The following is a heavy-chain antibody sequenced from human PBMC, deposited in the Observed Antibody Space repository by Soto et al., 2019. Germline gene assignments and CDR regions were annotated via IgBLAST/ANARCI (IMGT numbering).Heavy chain of an antibody. D-gene: IGHD4-17*01. V-gene: IGHV1-69*13. CDR2: IIPIFGTA. CDR3: ACNDYGDSYYFDY. J-gene: IGHJ4*02. Sequence: ASVKVSCKASGGTFSSYAISWVRQAPGQGLEWMGGIIPIFGTANYAQKFQGRVAITADESTSTAYMELSSLRSEDTAVYYCACNDYGDSYYFDYWGQGTMVTVS. CDR1: GGTFSSYA.